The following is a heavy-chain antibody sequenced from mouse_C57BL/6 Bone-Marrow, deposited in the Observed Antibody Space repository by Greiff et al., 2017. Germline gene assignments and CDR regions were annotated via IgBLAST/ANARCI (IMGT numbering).Heavy chain of an antibody. CDR1: GFTFSSYA. CDR3: ARDRGAHPYYFDY. D-gene: IGHD1-3*01. V-gene: IGHV5-4*01. Sequence: DVQLQESGGGLVKPGGSLKLSCAVSGFTFSSYALSWVRQTPEKRLEWVATISDGGSYTYYPDNVKGRFTISRDNDNNNLYLQMSHLKSEDTAMYYCARDRGAHPYYFDYWGQGTTLTVSS. CDR2: ISDGGSYT. J-gene: IGHJ2*01.